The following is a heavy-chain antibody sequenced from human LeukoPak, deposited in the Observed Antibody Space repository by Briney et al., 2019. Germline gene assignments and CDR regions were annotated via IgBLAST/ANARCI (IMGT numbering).Heavy chain of an antibody. CDR2: IFYSGST. D-gene: IGHD3-16*02. V-gene: IGHV4-59*01. Sequence: PSETLSLTCTVSGGSISSYYWSWIRQPPGKGLEWIGYIFYSGSTKYNPSLKSRVSISVDMSRSQSSLKLNSVTAADTAVYYCTRVSIHGYSDYWGQGTLVTVSS. J-gene: IGHJ4*02. CDR1: GGSISSYY. CDR3: TRVSIHGYSDY.